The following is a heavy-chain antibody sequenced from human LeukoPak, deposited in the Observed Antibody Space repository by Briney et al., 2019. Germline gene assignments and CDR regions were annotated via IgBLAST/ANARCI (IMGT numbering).Heavy chain of an antibody. V-gene: IGHV3-33*01. CDR3: ARDSCLIKTCLDY. CDR1: GFIFSHFG. D-gene: IGHD3-10*01. Sequence: PGGSLRLSCATSGFIFSHFGMHWVRQAPGKGLEWMAAIQSDGSQEYFADSVKGRSTISRDKSKSTMYLQIDTLRAEDTAVYYCARDSCLIKTCLDYWGQGTLVTVSS. CDR2: IQSDGSQE. J-gene: IGHJ4*02.